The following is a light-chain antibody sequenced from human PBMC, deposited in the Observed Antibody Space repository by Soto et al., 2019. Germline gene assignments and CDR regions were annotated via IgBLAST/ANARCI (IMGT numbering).Light chain of an antibody. CDR1: PSVPNY. V-gene: IGKV3-20*01. J-gene: IGKJ1*01. CDR2: GAF. Sequence: EIALTQSPATLSLSPGERATLSCRASPSVPNYVAWYQQKPGQAPRLLIYGAFNRATGIPDRFSGSGSGTDFTLTISRLEPEDFAVYYCQQYGSSPFGQGTKVDI. CDR3: QQYGSSP.